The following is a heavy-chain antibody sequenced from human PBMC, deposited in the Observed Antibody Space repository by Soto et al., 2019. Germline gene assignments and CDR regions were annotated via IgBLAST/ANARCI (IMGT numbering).Heavy chain of an antibody. CDR3: ARDSDYVSGYYYMDV. D-gene: IGHD5-12*01. CDR2: INAGNGNT. CDR1: GYTFTSYA. J-gene: IGHJ6*03. Sequence: ASVKVSCKASGYTFTSYAMHWVRQAPGQRLEWMGWINAGNGNTKYLQKFQGRVTITRDTSASTAYMELSSLRSEDTAVYYCARDSDYVSGYYYMDVWGKGTTVTVSS. V-gene: IGHV1-3*01.